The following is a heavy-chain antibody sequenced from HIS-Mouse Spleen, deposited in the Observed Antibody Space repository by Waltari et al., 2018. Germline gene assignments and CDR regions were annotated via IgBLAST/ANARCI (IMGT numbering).Heavy chain of an antibody. V-gene: IGHV1-2*02. CDR2: INPNSGGT. CDR1: GYTFTGYY. J-gene: IGHJ5*02. Sequence: VQLVQSVAEVKKPGASVKVSCKASGYTFTGYYMPWGRQAPGQGLEWMGWINPNSGGTNYAQKFQGRVTMTRDTSISTAYMELSRLRSDDTAVYYCARGSGRWELLLPNWFDPWGQGTLVTVSS. D-gene: IGHD1-26*01. CDR3: ARGSGRWELLLPNWFDP.